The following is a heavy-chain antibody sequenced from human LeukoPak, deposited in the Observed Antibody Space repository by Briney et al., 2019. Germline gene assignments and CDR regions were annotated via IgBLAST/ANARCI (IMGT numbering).Heavy chain of an antibody. CDR2: INPNSGGT. D-gene: IGHD4-17*01. J-gene: IGHJ3*02. CDR1: GYTFTGYY. Sequence: ASVKVSCKASGYTFTGYYMHWVRQASGQGLEWMGWINPNSGGTNYAQKFQGRVTMTRDTSISTAYMELSRLRSGDTAVYYCARDDYGDSVGGAFDIWGQGTMVTVSS. CDR3: ARDDYGDSVGGAFDI. V-gene: IGHV1-2*02.